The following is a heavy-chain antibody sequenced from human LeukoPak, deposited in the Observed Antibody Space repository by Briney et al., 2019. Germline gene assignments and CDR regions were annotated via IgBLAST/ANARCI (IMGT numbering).Heavy chain of an antibody. CDR2: MNPNSGNT. CDR1: GYTFTSYD. V-gene: IGHV1-8*01. CDR3: ARGRIAARPGGYNWFDP. Sequence: ASVKVSCKGSGYTFTSYDINWVRQATGQGLEWMGWMNPNSGNTGYAQKFQGRVTMTRNTSISTAYMELSSLRSEDTAVYYCARGRIAARPGGYNWFDPWGQGTLVTVSS. D-gene: IGHD6-6*01. J-gene: IGHJ5*02.